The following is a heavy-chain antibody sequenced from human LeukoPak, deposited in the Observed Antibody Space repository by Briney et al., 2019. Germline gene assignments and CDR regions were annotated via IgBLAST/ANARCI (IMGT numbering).Heavy chain of an antibody. CDR1: GGSISSSSYY. J-gene: IGHJ4*02. V-gene: IGHV4-39*01. D-gene: IGHD3-10*01. CDR2: IYYSGST. Sequence: SETLSLTCTVSGGSISSSSYYWGWIRQPPGKGLEWIGSIYYSGSTYYNPSPKSRVTISVHTSKNQFSLKLSSVTAADTAVYYCARTGIGATPFDYWGQGTLVTVSS. CDR3: ARTGIGATPFDY.